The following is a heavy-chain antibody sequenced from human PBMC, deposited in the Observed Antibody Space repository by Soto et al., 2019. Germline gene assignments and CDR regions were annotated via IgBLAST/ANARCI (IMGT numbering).Heavy chain of an antibody. CDR1: GFTFSSYG. Sequence: QVQLVESGGGVVQPGRSLRLSCAASGFTFSSYGMHWVRQAPGKGLEWVAVISYDGSNKYYADSVKGRFTISRDNSKNTLYLQMNSLRAEDTAVNYCAKVDYSSGWYRDDAFDIWGQGTMVTVSS. CDR2: ISYDGSNK. D-gene: IGHD6-19*01. CDR3: AKVDYSSGWYRDDAFDI. V-gene: IGHV3-30*18. J-gene: IGHJ3*02.